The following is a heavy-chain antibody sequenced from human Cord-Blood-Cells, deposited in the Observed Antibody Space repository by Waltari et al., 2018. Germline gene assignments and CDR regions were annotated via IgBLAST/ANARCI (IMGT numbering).Heavy chain of an antibody. J-gene: IGHJ3*02. CDR2: IYTSGST. Sequence: QVQLQESGPGLVKPSETLSLTCPVSGGPISSYYCSWIRQPAGKGLGWIGRIYTSGSTNYNPSLKSRVTMSVDTSKNQFSLKLSSVTAADTAVYYCARDLKAKPAFDIWGQGTMVTVSS. V-gene: IGHV4-4*07. D-gene: IGHD1-26*01. CDR3: ARDLKAKPAFDI. CDR1: GGPISSYY.